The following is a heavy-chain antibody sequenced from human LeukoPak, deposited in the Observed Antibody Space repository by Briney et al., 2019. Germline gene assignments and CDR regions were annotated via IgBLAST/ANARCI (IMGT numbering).Heavy chain of an antibody. Sequence: SETLSLTCSVSGDSISGYCWSWIRQPPGKGLEWIAYIHNSGNSNYNPSLKSRVTMSVDTSKNQFSLKLSSVTAADTAVYYCARGITTAREWFDPWGQGTLVTVSS. J-gene: IGHJ5*02. D-gene: IGHD4-11*01. CDR3: ARGITTAREWFDP. CDR1: GDSISGYC. CDR2: IHNSGNS. V-gene: IGHV4-59*12.